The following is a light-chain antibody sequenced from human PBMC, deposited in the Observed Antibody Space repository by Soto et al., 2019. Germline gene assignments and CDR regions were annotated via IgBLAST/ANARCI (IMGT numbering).Light chain of an antibody. V-gene: IGKV3-15*01. CDR3: QQSDNWPPT. J-gene: IGKJ1*01. Sequence: EMVVTQSPATLSVSPGERATLSCRASQSVSSNLAWYQQKPGQAPRLLIYGTSTRATGIPARFSGSGSGTEFTLSISSLQSEDFAVYYCQQSDNWPPTFGQGTKVDIK. CDR2: GTS. CDR1: QSVSSN.